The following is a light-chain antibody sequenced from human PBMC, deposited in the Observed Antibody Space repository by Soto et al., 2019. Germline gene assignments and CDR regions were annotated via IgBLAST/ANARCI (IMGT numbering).Light chain of an antibody. CDR2: DAS. Sequence: EIVLTQSPATLSLSPGERATLSCRASQSVSAYLAWYQQKPGQAPRFLIYDASNRATGIPARFSGSGSGTDFTLTISSLEPEDSAVYYCQQRGSWPLTFGGGTKAEIK. CDR1: QSVSAY. CDR3: QQRGSWPLT. J-gene: IGKJ4*01. V-gene: IGKV3-11*01.